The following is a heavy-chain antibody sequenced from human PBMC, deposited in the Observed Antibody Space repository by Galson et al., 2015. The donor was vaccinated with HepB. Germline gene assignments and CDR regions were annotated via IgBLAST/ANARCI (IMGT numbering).Heavy chain of an antibody. CDR2: FDPEAGKT. Sequence: SCKVSGFLLSDLSMHWVRQAPGKGLEWMGGFDPEAGKTIYAQQFQGRVTMSEDTSTNTAYMELRSLRSEDTAVYYCVTGVYCSSTTCETGSDGMDVWGQGTTVAVPS. D-gene: IGHD2-2*01. CDR3: VTGVYCSSTTCETGSDGMDV. J-gene: IGHJ6*02. V-gene: IGHV1-24*01. CDR1: GFLLSDLS.